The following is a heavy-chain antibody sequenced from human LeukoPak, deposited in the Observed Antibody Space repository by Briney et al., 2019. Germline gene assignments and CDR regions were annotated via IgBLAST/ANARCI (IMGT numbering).Heavy chain of an antibody. CDR1: GGSFSGYY. V-gene: IGHV4-34*01. CDR2: INHSGST. Sequence: SATLSLTCAVYGGSFSGYYWSWIRQPPGKGLEWIGEINHSGSTNYDPSLKSRVTISVDTSKNQFSLKLSSVTAADTAVYYCARGWRIQLWLAYWGQGTLVTVSS. J-gene: IGHJ4*02. CDR3: ARGWRIQLWLAY. D-gene: IGHD5-18*01.